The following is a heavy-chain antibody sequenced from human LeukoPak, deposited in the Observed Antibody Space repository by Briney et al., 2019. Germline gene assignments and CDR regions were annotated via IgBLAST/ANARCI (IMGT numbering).Heavy chain of an antibody. CDR1: GGSISSYY. CDR3: ARRIAAPPLYYYMDV. CDR2: IYYSGST. J-gene: IGHJ6*03. V-gene: IGHV4-59*01. D-gene: IGHD6-13*01. Sequence: PSETLSLTCTVSGGSISSYYWSWIRQPPGKGLEWIGYIYYSGSTNYNPSLKSRVTISVDTSKNQFSLKLSSVTAADTAVYYCARRIAAPPLYYYMDVWGKGTTVTVSS.